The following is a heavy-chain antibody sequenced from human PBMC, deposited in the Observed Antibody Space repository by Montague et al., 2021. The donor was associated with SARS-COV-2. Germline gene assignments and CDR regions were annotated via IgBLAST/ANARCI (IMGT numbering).Heavy chain of an antibody. V-gene: IGHV4-39*01. CDR3: ATQEDPSGWIPGPFDF. Sequence: SETLSLTCTVSGGSISSSTYYWAWIRQPPGKGLEWIGSMYYRGSTYYNPSFKSRVFISVDTTKKQLSLTLTSVTAADTAVYYCATQEDPSGWIPGPFDFWGQGTLLSVSS. CDR1: GGSISSSTYY. J-gene: IGHJ4*02. CDR2: MYYRGST. D-gene: IGHD6-19*01.